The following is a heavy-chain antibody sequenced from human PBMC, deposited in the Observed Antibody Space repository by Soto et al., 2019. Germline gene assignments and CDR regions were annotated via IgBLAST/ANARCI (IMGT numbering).Heavy chain of an antibody. Sequence: EVQLVESGGGLVQPGGSLRLSCAASGFTFSSYEMNWVRQAPGKGLEWVSYISSSGSTIYYADSVKGRFTISGDNAKNSLYLQMNSLRAEDTAVYYCARETEGSSDAFDIWGQGTMVTVSS. CDR2: ISSSGSTI. D-gene: IGHD6-6*01. CDR3: ARETEGSSDAFDI. V-gene: IGHV3-48*03. J-gene: IGHJ3*02. CDR1: GFTFSSYE.